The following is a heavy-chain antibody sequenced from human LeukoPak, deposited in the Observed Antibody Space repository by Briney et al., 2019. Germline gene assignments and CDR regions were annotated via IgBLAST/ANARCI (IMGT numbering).Heavy chain of an antibody. CDR3: ARGRGATDYVWGSYCYGARPFDY. J-gene: IGHJ4*02. CDR1: GGSISSYY. Sequence: SETLSLTCTVSGGSISSYYWSWIRQPPGKGLEWIGYIYYSGSTNYNPSLKSRVTISVDTSKNQFSLKLSSVTAADTAVYYCARGRGATDYVWGSYCYGARPFDYWGQGTLVTVSS. V-gene: IGHV4-59*12. CDR2: IYYSGST. D-gene: IGHD3-16*02.